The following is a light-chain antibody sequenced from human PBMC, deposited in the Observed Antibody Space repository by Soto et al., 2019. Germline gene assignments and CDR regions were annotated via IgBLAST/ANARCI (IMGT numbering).Light chain of an antibody. CDR2: EVS. V-gene: IGLV2-14*01. Sequence: QSALTQPASVSGSPGQSITISCTGTSRDVGGDNYVSWHQQHPGKAPKVIITEVSNRPSGVSTRFSGSESGNTAALTISGLQAEDEADDYCSSYISSSTFLVFGGGTKLTVL. CDR3: SSYISSSTFLV. CDR1: SRDVGGDNY. J-gene: IGLJ2*01.